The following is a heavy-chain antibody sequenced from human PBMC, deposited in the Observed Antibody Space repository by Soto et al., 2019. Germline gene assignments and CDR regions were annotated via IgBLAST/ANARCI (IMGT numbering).Heavy chain of an antibody. CDR2: VYYSGTT. CDR3: ARGGLELYYYGLDC. Sequence: PSETLSLTCTVSGGSISNFYWMWLRQAPGKGLEWIGFVYYSGTTDYNPSLKSRVTISVDTSKNQFSLHLRSVNAADSAVYCCARGGLELYYYGLDCWGQGTTVIVSS. V-gene: IGHV4-59*01. D-gene: IGHD1-7*01. J-gene: IGHJ6*02. CDR1: GGSISNFY.